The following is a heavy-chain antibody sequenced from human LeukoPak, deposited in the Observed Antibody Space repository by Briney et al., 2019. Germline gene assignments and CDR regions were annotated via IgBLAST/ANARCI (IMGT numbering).Heavy chain of an antibody. CDR2: INGDGSST. CDR3: ARVLDGVGATRSFDY. J-gene: IGHJ4*02. Sequence: PGGSLRLSCAVSGFKFDDYAMHWVRQAPGKGLVWVSRINGDGSSTSYADSVKGRFTISRDNAKNTLYLQMNSLRAEDTAVYYCARVLDGVGATRSFDYWGQGTLVTVSS. CDR1: GFKFDDYA. D-gene: IGHD1-26*01. V-gene: IGHV3-74*01.